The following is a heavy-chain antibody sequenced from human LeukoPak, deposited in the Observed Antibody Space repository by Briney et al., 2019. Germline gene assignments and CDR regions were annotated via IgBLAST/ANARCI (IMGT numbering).Heavy chain of an antibody. J-gene: IGHJ3*02. CDR1: GYTFTSYY. V-gene: IGHV1-2*02. Sequence: ASVKVSCKASGYTFTSYYMHWVRQAPGQGLEWMGWINPNSGSTNYAQKFQGRVTMTRDTSISTAYMELSSLRSDDTAVYYCARDVLLWFGEAPDICGEGTMVTVSS. CDR2: INPNSGST. CDR3: ARDVLLWFGEAPDI. D-gene: IGHD3-10*01.